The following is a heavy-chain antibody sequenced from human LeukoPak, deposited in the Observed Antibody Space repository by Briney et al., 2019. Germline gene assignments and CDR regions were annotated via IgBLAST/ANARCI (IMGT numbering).Heavy chain of an antibody. D-gene: IGHD3-10*01. CDR1: GFTFSDHY. V-gene: IGHV3-72*01. J-gene: IGHJ3*02. CDR2: TRNKANSYTT. CDR3: ARGDRGAFDI. Sequence: GGSLRLSCVASGFTFSDHYMDWVRQAPGKGLEWVGRTRNKANSYTTEYAASVKGRFTVSRDDSKNSLYLQMNSLKTEDTAVYYCARGDRGAFDIWGQGTMVTVSS.